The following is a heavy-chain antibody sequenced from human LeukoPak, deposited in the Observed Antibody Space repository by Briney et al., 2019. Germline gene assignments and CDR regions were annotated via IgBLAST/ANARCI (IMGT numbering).Heavy chain of an antibody. Sequence: PGRSLRLSCAASGFTFSSYGMHWVRQAPGKGLEWVAVISYDGSNKYYADSVKGRFTISRDNSKNTLYLQMNSLRAEDTAVYYCASPLGSWGQGTLVTVSS. CDR2: ISYDGSNK. D-gene: IGHD3-10*01. J-gene: IGHJ4*02. CDR1: GFTFSSYG. CDR3: ASPLGS. V-gene: IGHV3-30*03.